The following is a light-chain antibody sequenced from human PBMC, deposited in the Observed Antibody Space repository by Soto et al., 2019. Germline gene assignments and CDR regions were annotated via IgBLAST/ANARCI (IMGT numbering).Light chain of an antibody. J-gene: IGKJ3*01. CDR3: QQYGSSPFN. V-gene: IGKV3-20*01. CDR1: QSVTINY. Sequence: ENVLTQSPGTLSLSPGERATLSCRASQSVTINYLAWYQQKPGQAPRLLIYGVSIRATGIPNRFSGSGSGTDFTLTISRLEPEDFEVYYCQQYGSSPFNFGRGTKVDIX. CDR2: GVS.